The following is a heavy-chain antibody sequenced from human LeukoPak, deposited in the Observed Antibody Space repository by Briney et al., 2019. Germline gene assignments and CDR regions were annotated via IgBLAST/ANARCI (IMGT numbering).Heavy chain of an antibody. D-gene: IGHD6-19*01. V-gene: IGHV4-4*07. CDR1: GGSISSYY. J-gene: IGHJ5*02. Sequence: SETLSLTCTVSGGSISSYYWSWIRQPAGRGLECIGRIYTSGRTSYNPSLKSRVTISVDTSKNQFSLKLSSVTAADTAVYYCVRDHLAVAGMRLAWFDPWGQGTVVTVSS. CDR3: VRDHLAVAGMRLAWFDP. CDR2: IYTSGRT.